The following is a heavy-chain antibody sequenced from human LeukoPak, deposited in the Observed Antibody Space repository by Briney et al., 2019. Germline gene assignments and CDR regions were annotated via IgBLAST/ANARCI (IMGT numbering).Heavy chain of an antibody. Sequence: PGGSLRLSCAASGFTFSSYSMNWVRQAPGKGLEWVSSISSSSSYIYYADSVKGRFTISRDNFKNMLYLQMNSLRAEDTALFYCATQFRYGSAAGPLDYWGQGTLVTVSS. CDR2: ISSSSSYI. CDR1: GFTFSSYS. V-gene: IGHV3-21*04. J-gene: IGHJ4*02. CDR3: ATQFRYGSAAGPLDY. D-gene: IGHD3-10*01.